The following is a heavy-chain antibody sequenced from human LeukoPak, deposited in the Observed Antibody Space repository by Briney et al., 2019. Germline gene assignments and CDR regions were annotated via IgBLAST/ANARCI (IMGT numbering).Heavy chain of an antibody. CDR2: IYYSGST. J-gene: IGHJ5*01. V-gene: IGHV4-59*08. CDR1: GDSITSYY. CDR3: ARLSNYGILTGNSGFDS. D-gene: IGHD3-9*01. Sequence: SETLSLTCTVSGDSITSYYWTWIRQPPGKALEWIGYIYYSGSTNYSPSLKSRVTISLDKSKTQFFLKLSSVAAADTAVYYCARLSNYGILTGNSGFDSLGQGTLVTVSS.